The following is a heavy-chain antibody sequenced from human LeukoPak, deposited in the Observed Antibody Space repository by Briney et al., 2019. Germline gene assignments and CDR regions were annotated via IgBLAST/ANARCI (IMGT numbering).Heavy chain of an antibody. V-gene: IGHV3-30*02. CDR2: IGYGGDNK. CDR3: AKFGSSGLQGY. J-gene: IGHJ4*02. CDR1: GFSFGTFG. Sequence: GGSLRLSCVASGFSFGTFGMHWVRQPPGKGLEWVTFIGYGGDNKYYADSVKGRFTISGDNSKNTLYLQMNSLKSEDTAVYYCAKFGSSGLQGYWGQGTLVTVSS. D-gene: IGHD6-6*01.